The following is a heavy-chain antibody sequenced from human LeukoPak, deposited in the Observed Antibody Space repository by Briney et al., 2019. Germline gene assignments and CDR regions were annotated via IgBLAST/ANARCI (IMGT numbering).Heavy chain of an antibody. Sequence: ASVKVSCKASGGTFSSYAISWVRQAPGQGLEWMGWINPNSGGTNYAQKFQGRVTMTRDTSISTAYMELSRLRSDDTAVYYCARDLGGRGWYFDLWGRGTLVTVSS. J-gene: IGHJ2*01. D-gene: IGHD3-10*01. CDR1: GGTFSSYA. CDR2: INPNSGGT. CDR3: ARDLGGRGWYFDL. V-gene: IGHV1-2*02.